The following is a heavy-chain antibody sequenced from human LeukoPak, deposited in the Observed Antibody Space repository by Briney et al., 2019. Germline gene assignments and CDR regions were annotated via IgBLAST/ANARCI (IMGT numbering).Heavy chain of an antibody. CDR1: GFALRSYT. V-gene: IGHV3-21*04. Sequence: GGSLRLSCAASGFALRSYTVTWVHQAPGKVLEWVSSISSTSAYIYYAESVKGRFSISRDNVDNVVHLQMNSLRAEDTAVYYCAKGVYFDWLAHFDYWGQGTLVTVSS. J-gene: IGHJ4*02. CDR2: ISSTSAYI. D-gene: IGHD3-9*01. CDR3: AKGVYFDWLAHFDY.